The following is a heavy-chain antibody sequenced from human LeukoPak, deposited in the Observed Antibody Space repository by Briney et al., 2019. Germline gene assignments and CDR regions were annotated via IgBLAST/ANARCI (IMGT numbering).Heavy chain of an antibody. CDR1: GFPFSSYE. D-gene: IGHD6-13*01. CDR3: ARGRIAAAGYFDY. J-gene: IGHJ4*02. Sequence: GGSLRLSCAASGFPFSSYEMNWVRQAPGKGLEWVSSISSSSSYIYYADSVKGRFTISRDNAKNSLYLQMNSLRAEDTAVYYCARGRIAAAGYFDYWGQGTLVTVSS. CDR2: ISSSSSYI. V-gene: IGHV3-21*01.